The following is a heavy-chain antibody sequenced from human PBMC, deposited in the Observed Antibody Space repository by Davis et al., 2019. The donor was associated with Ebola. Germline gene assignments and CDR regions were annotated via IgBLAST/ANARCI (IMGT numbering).Heavy chain of an antibody. D-gene: IGHD3-16*01. CDR3: ARDAFPVITAPQGWLDP. CDR2: INPNDGVT. Sequence: ASVKVSCKASGGTFSSYAISWVRQAPGQGLEWMGWINPNDGVTQYAQKFQGWVTMTRDTSSSTAYMEVRSDDTAVYYCARDAFPVITAPQGWLDPWGQGTPVTVSS. CDR1: GGTFSSYA. J-gene: IGHJ5*02. V-gene: IGHV1-2*04.